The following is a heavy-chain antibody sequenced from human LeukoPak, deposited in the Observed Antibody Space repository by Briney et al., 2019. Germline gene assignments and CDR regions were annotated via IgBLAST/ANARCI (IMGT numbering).Heavy chain of an antibody. CDR1: GFTFSSYA. Sequence: PGGSLRLSCAASGFTFSSYAMSWVRQAPGKGLKWVSAISGSGGSTYYADPVKGRFTISRDNSKNTLYLQMNSLRAEDTAVYYCAKAAGGGAAYYYDSSGYYSGVRDYWGQGTLVTVSS. D-gene: IGHD3-22*01. CDR2: ISGSGGST. J-gene: IGHJ4*02. V-gene: IGHV3-23*01. CDR3: AKAAGGGAAYYYDSSGYYSGVRDY.